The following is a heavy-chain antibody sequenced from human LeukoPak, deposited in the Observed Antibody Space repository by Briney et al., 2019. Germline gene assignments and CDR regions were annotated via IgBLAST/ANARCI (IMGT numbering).Heavy chain of an antibody. CDR3: ARRSDSSSSGPFADY. J-gene: IGHJ4*02. D-gene: IGHD6-6*01. Sequence: GESLKISCKGSGYSFPSYWICWVRQMPGKGLEWMGIIYPGDSDTRYSPSFQGQVTISADKSISTAYLQWSSLKASDTAMYYCARRSDSSSSGPFADYWGQGTLVTVSS. CDR1: GYSFPSYW. V-gene: IGHV5-51*01. CDR2: IYPGDSDT.